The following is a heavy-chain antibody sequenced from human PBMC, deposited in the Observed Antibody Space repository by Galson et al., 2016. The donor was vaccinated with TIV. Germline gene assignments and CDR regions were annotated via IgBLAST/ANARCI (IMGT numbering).Heavy chain of an antibody. Sequence: QSGAEVKKPGESLRISCRGSGYSFANYWISWVRQMPGKGLEWMGRIDPSDSYVNYNASFQGRITISVDKSINTAYLQWSSLKASDPAMDFCATFLGSGSYYKAYFDHGGQAALVTVAS. V-gene: IGHV5-10-1*01. CDR3: ATFLGSGSYYKAYFDH. CDR2: IDPSDSYV. J-gene: IGHJ4*02. CDR1: GYSFANYW. D-gene: IGHD3-10*01.